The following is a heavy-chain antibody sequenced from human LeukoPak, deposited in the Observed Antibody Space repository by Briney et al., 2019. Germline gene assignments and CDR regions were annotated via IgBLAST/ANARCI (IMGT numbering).Heavy chain of an antibody. CDR2: ISASGDTT. V-gene: IGHV3-23*01. Sequence: GGSLRLSCAASGFTFSSYAMGWVRQAPAKELEWVSLISASGDTTYYADSVRGRFTISRDNSENTLYLQMSSLRAEDTAVYYCAKRYCTSTSCSFFDSWGQGTLVTASS. CDR1: GFTFSSYA. J-gene: IGHJ4*02. CDR3: AKRYCTSTSCSFFDS. D-gene: IGHD2-2*01.